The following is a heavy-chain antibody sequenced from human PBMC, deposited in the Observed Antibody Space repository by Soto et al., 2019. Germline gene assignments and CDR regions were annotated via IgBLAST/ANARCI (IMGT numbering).Heavy chain of an antibody. CDR2: INAGNGNT. D-gene: IGHD3-3*01. V-gene: IGHV1-3*01. Sequence: QVQLVQSGAEVKKPGASVKVSCKASGYTFTSYAMHWVRQAPGQRLEWMGWINAGNGNTKYSQKFQGRVTLTRDTSASTAYMELSSLRSEDTAVYYCARSRITIFGVVISPNGMDVWGQGTTVTVSS. CDR1: GYTFTSYA. J-gene: IGHJ6*02. CDR3: ARSRITIFGVVISPNGMDV.